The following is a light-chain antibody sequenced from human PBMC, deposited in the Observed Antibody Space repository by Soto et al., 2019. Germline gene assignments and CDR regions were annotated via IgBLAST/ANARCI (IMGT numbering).Light chain of an antibody. V-gene: IGLV2-23*01. CDR3: CSYGGRDSSLYV. Sequence: QSALTQPASVSGSPGQSITISCTGTSSNVGNYNLVSWYQQHPGKAPKLMIYEGTKRPSGVSNRLTGSESGNTASLTISGLQADDEVDYFCCSYGGRDSSLYVFGTGTKLTVL. CDR2: EGT. J-gene: IGLJ1*01. CDR1: SSNVGNYNL.